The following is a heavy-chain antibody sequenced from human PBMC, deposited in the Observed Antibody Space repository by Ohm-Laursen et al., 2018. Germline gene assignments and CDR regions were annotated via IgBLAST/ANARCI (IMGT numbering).Heavy chain of an antibody. V-gene: IGHV3-21*01. Sequence: SLRLSCAASGFTFSTYWMNWVRQAPGKGLEWVSSISSSSSYIYYADSVKGRFTISRDDAKNSLYLQMNSLRAEDTAVYYCARGLYHFDSSGYPGYWGQGTLVTVSS. CDR1: GFTFSTYW. D-gene: IGHD3-22*01. CDR3: ARGLYHFDSSGYPGY. J-gene: IGHJ4*02. CDR2: ISSSSSYI.